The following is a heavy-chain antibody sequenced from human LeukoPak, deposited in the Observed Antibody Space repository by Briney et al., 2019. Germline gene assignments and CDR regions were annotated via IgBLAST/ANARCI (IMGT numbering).Heavy chain of an antibody. CDR1: GYTFTGYY. CDR3: ARDGEGTYSSSWSSNWFDP. J-gene: IGHJ5*02. CDR2: INPNSGGT. Sequence: ASVKVSCKASGYTFTGYYMHWVRQAPGQGLEWMGWINPNSGGTNYAQKFQGRVTMTRDTSISTAYMEPSRLRSDDTAVYYCARDGEGTYSSSWSSNWFDPWGQGTLVTVSS. V-gene: IGHV1-2*02. D-gene: IGHD6-13*01.